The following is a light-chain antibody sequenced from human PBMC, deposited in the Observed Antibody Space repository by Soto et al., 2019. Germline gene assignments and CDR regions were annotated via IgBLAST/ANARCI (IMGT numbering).Light chain of an antibody. Sequence: QSVLTQPPSAPGSPGQSVTISCTGTSSDVGAYNYVSWYQQHPGKAPKLIIYEVYKRPSGVPDRFSGFKSGNTASLIVSGLQPEDEADYYCSSYAGINIFVVFGGGTKLTVL. CDR2: EVY. V-gene: IGLV2-8*01. J-gene: IGLJ2*01. CDR1: SSDVGAYNY. CDR3: SSYAGINIFVV.